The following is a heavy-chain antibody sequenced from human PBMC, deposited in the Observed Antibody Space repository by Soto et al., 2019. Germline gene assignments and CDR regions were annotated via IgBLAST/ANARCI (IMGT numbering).Heavy chain of an antibody. CDR3: ARDRSSYWYPPYYGMDV. Sequence: QVQLVESGGGVVQPGRSLRLSCAASGFTFSSYGMHWVRQAPGKGLEWVAVIHYDGSNKYYADSVKGRFTISRDNSKNTLYLHMDSLRAEDTAVYYCARDRSSYWYPPYYGMDVWGQGTTVSVSS. D-gene: IGHD6-13*01. CDR2: IHYDGSNK. V-gene: IGHV3-33*01. CDR1: GFTFSSYG. J-gene: IGHJ6*02.